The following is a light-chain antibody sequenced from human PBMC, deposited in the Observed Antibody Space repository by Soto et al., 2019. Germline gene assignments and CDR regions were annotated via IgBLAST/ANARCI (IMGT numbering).Light chain of an antibody. Sequence: EIVMTQSPSTLSVTPGERATLSCRASQSVSSNLAWYQQKPGQAPRLLIYGASNRATGIPDRFSGSGSGTEFTLTISSLQSEDFAVYYCQVYNNWPRTFGQGTKVDIK. V-gene: IGKV3D-15*01. CDR2: GAS. J-gene: IGKJ1*01. CDR3: QVYNNWPRT. CDR1: QSVSSN.